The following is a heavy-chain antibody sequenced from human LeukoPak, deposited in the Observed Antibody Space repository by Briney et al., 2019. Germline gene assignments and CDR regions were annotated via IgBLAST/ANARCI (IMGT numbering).Heavy chain of an antibody. Sequence: GGSLRLSCAASGFTFSSYWMHWVRQAPGKGLVCVSRIDSDGTSTRYEDSVKGRFTVSRDNAKNTLYLQMNSLRGEDTAVYYCARGLDGSGSYYDSPLDYWGQGNLVTVSS. D-gene: IGHD3-10*01. CDR1: GFTFSSYW. CDR3: ARGLDGSGSYYDSPLDY. CDR2: IDSDGTST. V-gene: IGHV3-74*01. J-gene: IGHJ4*02.